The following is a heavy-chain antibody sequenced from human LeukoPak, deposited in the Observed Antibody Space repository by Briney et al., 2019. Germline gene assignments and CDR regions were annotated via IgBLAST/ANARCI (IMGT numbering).Heavy chain of an antibody. CDR2: IYPRDGST. V-gene: IGHV1-46*01. Sequence: ASVKVSCKASGGTFSSYAISWVRQAPGQGLEWMGMIYPRDGSTSYAQKFQGRVTVTRDTSTSTVHMELSGLRSEDTAVYYCARDQEGYDYWGQGTLVAVSS. J-gene: IGHJ4*02. D-gene: IGHD5-24*01. CDR1: GGTFSSYA. CDR3: ARDQEGYDY.